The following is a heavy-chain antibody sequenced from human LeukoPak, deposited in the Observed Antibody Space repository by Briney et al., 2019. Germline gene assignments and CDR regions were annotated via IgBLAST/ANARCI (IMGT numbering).Heavy chain of an antibody. CDR2: IIPILGST. CDR3: ARGAMVRGQYFFDY. V-gene: IGHV1-69*13. CDR1: RGTFTNYS. J-gene: IGHJ4*02. D-gene: IGHD3-10*01. Sequence: SVKVSCKASRGTFTNYSIRWVQQAPGQGLEWIGGIIPILGSTNSAQRFQGRVTITADESTSTAYMELTSLRSEDTAMYYCARGAMVRGQYFFDYWGQGTLVTVSS.